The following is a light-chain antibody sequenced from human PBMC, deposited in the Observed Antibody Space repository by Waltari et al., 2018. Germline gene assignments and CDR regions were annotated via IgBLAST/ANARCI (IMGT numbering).Light chain of an antibody. CDR1: SSDVGYYDY. Sequence: QSALTQPPSASGSLGQSVTISCTGTSSDVGYYDYVSWYQQHPGKAPKLMIYEVSKRPSGVPDRFSGSKSGNTASLTVSGLQAEDEADYYCSSYAGTNNFVVFGGGTKLTVL. CDR2: EVS. V-gene: IGLV2-8*01. CDR3: SSYAGTNNFVV. J-gene: IGLJ2*01.